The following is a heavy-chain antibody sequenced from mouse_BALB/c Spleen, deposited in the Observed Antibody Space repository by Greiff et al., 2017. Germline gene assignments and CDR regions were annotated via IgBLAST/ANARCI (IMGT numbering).Heavy chain of an antibody. CDR1: GYTFTSYW. D-gene: IGHD1-2*01. J-gene: IGHJ2*01. CDR3: TKEALTTATLFDY. Sequence: EVQLQQSGTVLARPGASVKMSCKASGYTFTSYWMHWVKQRPGQGLEWIGAIYPGNSDTSYNQKFKGKAKLTAVTSTSTAYMELSSLTNEDSAVYYCTKEALTTATLFDYWGQGTTLTVSS. CDR2: IYPGNSDT. V-gene: IGHV1-5*01.